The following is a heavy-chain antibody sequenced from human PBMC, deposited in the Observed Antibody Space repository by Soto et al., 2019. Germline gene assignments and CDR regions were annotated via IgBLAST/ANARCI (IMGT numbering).Heavy chain of an antibody. CDR2: IIPILGIA. V-gene: IGHV1-69*02. CDR3: ARAPFVRFLDHNWFDP. D-gene: IGHD3-3*01. Sequence: SVKVSCKASGGTFSSYTISWVRQAPGQGLEWMGRIIPILGIANYAQKFQGRVMITADKSTSTAYMELSSLRSEDTAVYYCARAPFVRFLDHNWFDPWGQGTLVTVSS. CDR1: GGTFSSYT. J-gene: IGHJ5*02.